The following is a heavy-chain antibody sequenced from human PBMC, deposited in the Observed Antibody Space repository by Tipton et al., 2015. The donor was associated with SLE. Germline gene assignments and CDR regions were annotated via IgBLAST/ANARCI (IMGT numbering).Heavy chain of an antibody. CDR3: ARDSDDAFDI. V-gene: IGHV1-8*01. CDR2: TSPDSGET. D-gene: IGHD3/OR15-3a*01. J-gene: IGHJ3*02. CDR1: GDTFSGYT. Sequence: QLVQSGAEAKKPGASVKVSCKASGDTFSGYTINWVRQAPGQGLEWMGWTSPDSGETGLAQKFQARVTMTTNDSISTASMEVRSLTSEDTAMYYCARDSDDAFDIWGQGTRVTVSS.